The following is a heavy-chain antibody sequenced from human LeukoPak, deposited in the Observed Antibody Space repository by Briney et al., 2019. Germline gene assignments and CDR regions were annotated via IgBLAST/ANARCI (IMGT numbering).Heavy chain of an antibody. CDR3: GRGGSSGVDY. CDR2: INAGNGNT. J-gene: IGHJ4*02. Sequence: ASVKVSCKASGYTFTSYAMHWVRQAPGQRLEWMGWINAGNGNTKYSQKFQGRVTITRDTSASTVYVELNRLRSEGTAVYYCGRGGSSGVDYWGQGTLVTVSS. CDR1: GYTFTSYA. D-gene: IGHD2-15*01. V-gene: IGHV1-3*01.